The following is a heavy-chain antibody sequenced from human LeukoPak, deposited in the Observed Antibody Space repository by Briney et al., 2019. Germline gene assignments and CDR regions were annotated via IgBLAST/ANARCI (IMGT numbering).Heavy chain of an antibody. J-gene: IGHJ4*02. Sequence: GGSLRLSCAASGFTFSSYTMNWVRQAPGKGLEWVSSISGSSNYIYYADSVKGRFTTSRDNAKNSLYLQMNSLRAEDTAVYYCARDAYGSSVDYWGQGTLVTVSS. CDR1: GFTFSSYT. V-gene: IGHV3-21*01. CDR2: ISGSSNYI. CDR3: ARDAYGSSVDY. D-gene: IGHD1-26*01.